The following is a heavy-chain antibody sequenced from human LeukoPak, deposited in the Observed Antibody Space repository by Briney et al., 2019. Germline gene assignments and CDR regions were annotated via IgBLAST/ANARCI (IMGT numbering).Heavy chain of an antibody. CDR1: GFTFISYA. V-gene: IGHV3-23*01. J-gene: IGHJ5*02. Sequence: GGSLRLSCAASGFTFISYAMRCVRAALGKGLEWVSAISVSGGSTYYAHSVKGRFTISRDNSKNTLYLQMNSLRAEDTAVYYWAKDEGYYGSGSYYTYNWFDPWGQGTLVTVSS. CDR2: ISVSGGST. D-gene: IGHD3-10*01. CDR3: AKDEGYYGSGSYYTYNWFDP.